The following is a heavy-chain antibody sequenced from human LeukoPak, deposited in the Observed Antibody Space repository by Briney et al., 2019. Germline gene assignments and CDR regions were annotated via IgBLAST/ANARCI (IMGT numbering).Heavy chain of an antibody. J-gene: IGHJ4*02. Sequence: PSETLSLTCTVSGGSISSSTYYWGWIRQPPGKGLEWIVNLYYSGSTYYNPSPKNRVTISVDTSKNQFSLKLSSVTAADTAVYYCARQAISGYDPPPFDSWGQGTLVTVSS. CDR3: ARQAISGYDPPPFDS. CDR1: GGSISSSTYY. CDR2: LYYSGST. V-gene: IGHV4-39*01. D-gene: IGHD5-12*01.